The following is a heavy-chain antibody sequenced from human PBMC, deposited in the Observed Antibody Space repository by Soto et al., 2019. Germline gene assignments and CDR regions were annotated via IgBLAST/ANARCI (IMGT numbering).Heavy chain of an antibody. CDR2: ISYEGSNT. J-gene: IGHJ6*02. CDR3: ARVTPGNNLYYLPGLDV. V-gene: IGHV3-30*15. CDR1: GFSFDTYA. Sequence: QVHLLESGGGVVQPGKSLRLSCVASGFSFDTYAIHWVRQAPGKGLQWVALISYEGSNTYYADSVRGRFTISRYNSNNTLFLQMSTLRPEVAGVYYCARVTPGNNLYYLPGLDVWGQVISVTVSS. D-gene: IGHD3-22*01.